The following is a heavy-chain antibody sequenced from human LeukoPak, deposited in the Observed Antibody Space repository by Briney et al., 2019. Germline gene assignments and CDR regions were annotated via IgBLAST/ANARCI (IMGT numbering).Heavy chain of an antibody. D-gene: IGHD1-26*01. Sequence: PGGSLRLSCAASGFTFSSHDMNWVRQAPGKGLEWVSSITSSSRYIYYADSVKGRFTISRDNAKSSLYLQMNSLRAEDTAVYYCARDPYSGSYGDYYYYYMDVWGKGTTVTISS. J-gene: IGHJ6*03. V-gene: IGHV3-21*01. CDR1: GFTFSSHD. CDR3: ARDPYSGSYGDYYYYYMDV. CDR2: ITSSSRYI.